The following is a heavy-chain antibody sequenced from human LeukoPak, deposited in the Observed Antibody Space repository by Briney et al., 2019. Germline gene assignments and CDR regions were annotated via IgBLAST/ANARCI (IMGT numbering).Heavy chain of an antibody. Sequence: ASVKVSCKASRYTFTGYYMHWVRQAPGQGLEWMGWINPNSGGTNYAQKFQGWVTMTRDTSISTAYMELSRLRSDDTAVYYCARDQISGSYLYHFDYWGQGTLVTVSS. J-gene: IGHJ4*02. V-gene: IGHV1-2*04. D-gene: IGHD1-26*01. CDR3: ARDQISGSYLYHFDY. CDR2: INPNSGGT. CDR1: RYTFTGYY.